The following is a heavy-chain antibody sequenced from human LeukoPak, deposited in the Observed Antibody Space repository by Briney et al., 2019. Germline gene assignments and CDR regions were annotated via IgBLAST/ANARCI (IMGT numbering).Heavy chain of an antibody. Sequence: SETLSLTCAVYGGSFSGYYWSWIRQPPGKGLEWIGEINHSGSTNYNPSLKSRVTISVDTSKNQFSLKLSSVTAADTAVYYCASTGSSPRHYYYYYYMDVWGKGTTVTVSS. CDR3: ASTGSSPRHYYYYYYMDV. V-gene: IGHV4-34*01. D-gene: IGHD6-13*01. J-gene: IGHJ6*03. CDR2: INHSGST. CDR1: GGSFSGYY.